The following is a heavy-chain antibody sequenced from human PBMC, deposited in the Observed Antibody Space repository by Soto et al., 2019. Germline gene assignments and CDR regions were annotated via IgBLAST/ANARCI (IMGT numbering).Heavy chain of an antibody. J-gene: IGHJ4*02. V-gene: IGHV4-59*01. Sequence: TLSLTCTVSGGSIISYYWSWILQPPGKGLEWIGYIYYSGSTNYNPSLKSRVTISVDTSKNQFSLKLSSVTAADTAVYYCARRYGGNFDYWGQGTLVTVSS. CDR2: IYYSGST. CDR3: ARRYGGNFDY. CDR1: GGSIISYY. D-gene: IGHD3-16*01.